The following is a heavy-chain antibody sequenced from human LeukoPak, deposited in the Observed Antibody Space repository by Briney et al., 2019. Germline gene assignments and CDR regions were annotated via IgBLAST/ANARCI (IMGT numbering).Heavy chain of an antibody. CDR3: VRDAEGAGISVNFWFDP. D-gene: IGHD1-14*01. J-gene: IGHJ5*02. CDR2: MNPNNGNT. Sequence: RASVKVSCKASGYTFTGYYMHWVRQASGQGLEWMGWMNPNNGNTGYAQKFQGRVTMTRDTYTSTAYTELRGLRPEDTAVYYCVRDAEGAGISVNFWFDPWGQGTLVTVSS. CDR1: GYTFTGYY. V-gene: IGHV1-8*02.